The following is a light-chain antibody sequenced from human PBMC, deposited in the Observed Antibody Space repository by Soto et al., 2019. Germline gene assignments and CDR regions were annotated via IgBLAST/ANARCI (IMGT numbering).Light chain of an antibody. CDR2: DNS. J-gene: IGLJ1*01. V-gene: IGLV3-21*02. Sequence: SYELTQPPSVSVAPGQTARIPCGGNNIGSETVHWYQQKPGQAPVLVVHDNSDRPSGIPERFSGSNSGNTAILTISRVEAGDEADYFCQAWDSSSDHEVFGAGTKVTVL. CDR3: QAWDSSSDHEV. CDR1: NIGSET.